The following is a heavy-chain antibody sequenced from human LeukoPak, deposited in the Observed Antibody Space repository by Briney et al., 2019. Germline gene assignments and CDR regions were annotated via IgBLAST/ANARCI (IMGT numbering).Heavy chain of an antibody. CDR3: ARGRYCSGGSCYGD. Sequence: GASVKVSCKASGYTFTGYYMHWVRQAPGQGLEWMGWINPNSGATNYTQKFQGRVTMTRDTSITTAYMDLSRLRSDDTAGYYCARGRYCSGGSCYGDWGQGTLVTVSS. CDR2: INPNSGAT. V-gene: IGHV1-2*02. D-gene: IGHD2-15*01. CDR1: GYTFTGYY. J-gene: IGHJ4*02.